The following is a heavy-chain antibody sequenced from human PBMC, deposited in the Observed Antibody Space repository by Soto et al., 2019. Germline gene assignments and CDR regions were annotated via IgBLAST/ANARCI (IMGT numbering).Heavy chain of an antibody. V-gene: IGHV4-34*01. CDR3: ARWASGRQYYYSHF. J-gene: IGHJ2*01. D-gene: IGHD6-19*01. CDR1: GGSFSPYF. CDR2: INHSGST. Sequence: SETLSLTCAVYGGSFSPYFWSWIRQPPGKGLEWIGEINHSGSTNYNPSLTRRATLSVDTSKNQVSLKLTSVTAADTAVYYCARWASGRQYYYSHFWGRGTPVTVSS.